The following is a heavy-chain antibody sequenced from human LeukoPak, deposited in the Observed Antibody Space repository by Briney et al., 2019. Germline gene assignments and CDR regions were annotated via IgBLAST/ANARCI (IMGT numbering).Heavy chain of an antibody. Sequence: GGSLRLSCAASGFTFSSYGMHWVRQAPGKGLEWVAFIRYDGSKKYYADSVKGRFTISRDNAKNSLFLQMNSLRAEDTAVYYCARVEEATTFNPWGQGTLVTVSS. CDR1: GFTFSSYG. D-gene: IGHD1-1*01. CDR3: ARVEEATTFNP. J-gene: IGHJ5*02. CDR2: IRYDGSKK. V-gene: IGHV3-30*02.